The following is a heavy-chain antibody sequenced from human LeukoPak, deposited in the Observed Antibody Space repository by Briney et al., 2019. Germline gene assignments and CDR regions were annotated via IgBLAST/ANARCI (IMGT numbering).Heavy chain of an antibody. CDR1: GYTFTSYG. CDR3: ARGYYGSGSYFFDYYYYYGMDV. V-gene: IGHV1-18*01. J-gene: IGHJ6*02. CDR2: ISAYNGNT. Sequence: ASVKVSCKASGYTFTSYGISWVRQAPGQGLEWMGWISAYNGNTNYAQKLQGRVTMTTDTSTSTAYMELRSLRSDDTAVYYCARGYYGSGSYFFDYYYYYGMDVWGQGTTVTVSS. D-gene: IGHD3-10*01.